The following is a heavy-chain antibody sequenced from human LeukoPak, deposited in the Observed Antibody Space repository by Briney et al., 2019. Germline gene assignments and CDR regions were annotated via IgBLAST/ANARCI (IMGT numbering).Heavy chain of an antibody. CDR1: GGSISSYY. CDR3: ARHHVDTAMVYNFDY. Sequence: SQTLSLTCTVSGGSISSYYWSWIRQPPGKGLGWIGYIYYSGSTNYNPSLKSRVTISVDTSKNQFSLKLSSVTAADTAVYYCARHHVDTAMVYNFDYWGQGTLVTVSS. V-gene: IGHV4-59*08. J-gene: IGHJ4*02. CDR2: IYYSGST. D-gene: IGHD5-18*01.